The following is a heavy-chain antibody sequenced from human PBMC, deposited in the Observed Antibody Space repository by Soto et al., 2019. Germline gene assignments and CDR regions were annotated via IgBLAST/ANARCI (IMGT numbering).Heavy chain of an antibody. J-gene: IGHJ6*02. CDR1: GGTFSSYA. V-gene: IGHV1-69*13. D-gene: IGHD2-2*01. Sequence: VASVKVSCKASGGTFSSYAISWVRQAPGQGLEWMGGIIPIFGTANYAQKFQGRVTITADESTSTAYMELSSLRSEDTAVYYCARAAWGQGYCSSTSCFADYYYYGMDVWGQGTTVTVSS. CDR3: ARAAWGQGYCSSTSCFADYYYYGMDV. CDR2: IIPIFGTA.